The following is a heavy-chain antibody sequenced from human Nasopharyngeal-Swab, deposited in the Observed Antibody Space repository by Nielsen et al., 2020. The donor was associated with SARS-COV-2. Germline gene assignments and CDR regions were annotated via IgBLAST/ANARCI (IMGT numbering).Heavy chain of an antibody. CDR1: GGSFSGYY. CDR2: INHSGST. CDR3: ARDNFGVGISMDV. Sequence: GSLGLSCAVYGGSFSGYYWSWIRQPPGKGLEWIGEINHSGSTNYNPSLKSRVTMSVDTSKNQFSLKLSSVTAADTAVYYCARDNFGVGISMDVWGQGTTVTVSS. V-gene: IGHV4-34*01. J-gene: IGHJ6*02. D-gene: IGHD3-3*01.